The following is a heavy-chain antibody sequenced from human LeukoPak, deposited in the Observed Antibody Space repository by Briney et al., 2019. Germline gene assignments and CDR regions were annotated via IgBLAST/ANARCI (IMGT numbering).Heavy chain of an antibody. V-gene: IGHV4-61*01. D-gene: IGHD2-8*01. Sequence: PSETLSLTCTVSGVSLRGDTYSWTWIRQPPGRGLEWIGNIHHSGSTNYNPSLKSRVTISMDTSKNQFSLRLSSVTAADTAMYYCALNGDSWGQGNLVTVSS. CDR2: IHHSGST. CDR3: ALNGDS. J-gene: IGHJ4*02. CDR1: GVSLRGDTYS.